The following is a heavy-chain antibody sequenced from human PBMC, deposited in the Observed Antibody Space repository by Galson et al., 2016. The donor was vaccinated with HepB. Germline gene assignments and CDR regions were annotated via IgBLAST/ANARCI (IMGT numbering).Heavy chain of an antibody. D-gene: IGHD1/OR15-1a*01. CDR3: VKMNTKYAYYYYGMDV. Sequence: SLRLSCAASGFTFSSYVMYWVRQAPGKGLDYVSAISSNGGTTYYAAFVKGRFTIARDNSKNTLYIQMSSLRAEDTAVYYCVKMNTKYAYYYYGMDVWGQGTTVTVSS. CDR2: ISSNGGTT. J-gene: IGHJ6*02. V-gene: IGHV3-64D*06. CDR1: GFTFSSYV.